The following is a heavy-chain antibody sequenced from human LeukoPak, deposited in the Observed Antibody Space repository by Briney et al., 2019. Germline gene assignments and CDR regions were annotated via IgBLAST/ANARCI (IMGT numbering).Heavy chain of an antibody. Sequence: GGSLRLSCAASGFTFSNAWMTWVRQAPGKGLEWVGHIKNKADGGTTDYAAPVKGRFTISRDDSKSTLFLQMDSLKTEDTAVYYCTTDSMIGDDAFDIWGQGTMVTVSS. J-gene: IGHJ3*02. CDR2: IKNKADGGTT. V-gene: IGHV3-15*01. CDR1: GFTFSNAW. CDR3: TTDSMIGDDAFDI. D-gene: IGHD3-22*01.